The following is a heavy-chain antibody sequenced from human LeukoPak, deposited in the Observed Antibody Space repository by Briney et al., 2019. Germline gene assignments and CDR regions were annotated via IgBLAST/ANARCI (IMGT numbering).Heavy chain of an antibody. CDR1: GFTFGDYA. V-gene: IGHV3-9*01. Sequence: GRSLRLSCATSGFTFGDYAMHWVRLAPGKGLEWVSGISRNSDSVGYAGSVKGRFTISRDNAKSSLSLQMNSLRAEDTAVYYCVKVDSNSWYLGFDYWGQGTLVTVSS. D-gene: IGHD6-13*01. CDR3: VKVDSNSWYLGFDY. CDR2: ISRNSDSV. J-gene: IGHJ4*02.